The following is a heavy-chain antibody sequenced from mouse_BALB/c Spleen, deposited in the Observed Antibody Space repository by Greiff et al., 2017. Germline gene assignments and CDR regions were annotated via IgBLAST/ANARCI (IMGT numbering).Heavy chain of an antibody. CDR3: ARGGTARAPYAMDY. CDR2: INPSSGYT. J-gene: IGHJ4*01. CDR1: GYTFTSYT. Sequence: VKLMESAAELARPGASVKMSCKASGYTFTSYTMHWIKQRPGQGLEWIGYINPSSGYTEYNQKFKDKTTLTADKSSSTAYMQLSSLTSEDSAVYYCARGGTARAPYAMDYWGQGTSVTVSS. V-gene: IGHV1-4*02. D-gene: IGHD3-2*01.